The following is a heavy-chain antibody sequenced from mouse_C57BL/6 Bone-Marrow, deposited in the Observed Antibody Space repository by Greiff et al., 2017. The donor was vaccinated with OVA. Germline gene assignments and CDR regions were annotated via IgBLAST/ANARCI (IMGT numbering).Heavy chain of an antibody. CDR1: GFNIKDDY. Sequence: EVQLVESGAELVRPGASVKLSCTASGFNIKDDYMHWVKQRPEQGLEWIGWIDPENGDTEYASKFQGKATITADTSSNTAYLQLSSLTSEDTAVYYCTTSLFYYGPTFAMDYWGQGTSVTVSS. V-gene: IGHV14-4*01. CDR3: TTSLFYYGPTFAMDY. CDR2: IDPENGDT. J-gene: IGHJ4*01. D-gene: IGHD1-1*01.